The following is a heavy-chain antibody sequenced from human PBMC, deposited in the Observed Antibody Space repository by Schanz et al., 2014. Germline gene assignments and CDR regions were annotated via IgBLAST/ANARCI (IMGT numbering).Heavy chain of an antibody. Sequence: DVHLLESGGGLVQPGGSLRLSCAASEFTFSTVAMSWVRQAPGKGLEWLSVISASGGTTYYADSVKGRFTISRDNSKTPPYQQMSLRTEEATVVYCCAKHRYSSRRPADYFDEWGQGTLVSVAS. J-gene: IGHJ4*02. CDR1: EFTFSTVA. V-gene: IGHV3-23*01. CDR3: AKHRYSSRRPADYFDE. CDR2: ISASGGTT. D-gene: IGHD3-22*01.